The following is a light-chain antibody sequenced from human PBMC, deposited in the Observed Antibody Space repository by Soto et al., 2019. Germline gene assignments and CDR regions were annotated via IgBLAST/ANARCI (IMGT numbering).Light chain of an antibody. J-gene: IGLJ1*01. V-gene: IGLV1-40*01. CDR1: SSNIGAGYD. CDR2: DNN. CDR3: QSYDTSLSGFYV. Sequence: QSVLTQPPSVSGAPGQRVTISCTGSSSNIGAGYDVHWYQQLPGTAPKLLIYDNNNRPSGVPDRFSGSKSGTSASLAITGLQAEDEADYFCQSYDTSLSGFYVFGTGTKLTV.